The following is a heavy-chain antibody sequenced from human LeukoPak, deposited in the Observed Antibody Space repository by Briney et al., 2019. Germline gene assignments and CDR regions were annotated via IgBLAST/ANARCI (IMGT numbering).Heavy chain of an antibody. V-gene: IGHV1-2*02. Sequence: GASVKVSCKASGYTFTSYGISWVRQAPGQGLEWMGWINPNSGGTNYAKKFQGRVTMTRDTSISTAYMELSRLRSDDTAVYYCARGSGNYDFWSGRDYYYYMDVWGKGTTVTVSS. CDR1: GYTFTSYG. CDR2: INPNSGGT. CDR3: ARGSGNYDFWSGRDYYYYMDV. D-gene: IGHD3-3*01. J-gene: IGHJ6*03.